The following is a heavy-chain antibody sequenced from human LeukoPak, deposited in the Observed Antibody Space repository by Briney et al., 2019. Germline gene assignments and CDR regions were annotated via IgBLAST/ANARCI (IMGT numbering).Heavy chain of an antibody. J-gene: IGHJ3*02. CDR1: AFMFSSSW. Sequence: PGGSLRLSCAASAFMFSSSWMTWVRQAPGKGLVWVANIDFAGSEKFYADSVKGRFTISRDNAKNSLYLQMGSLRAEDTAVYYCARYYDGSAYDDAFDIWGQGTMVTVSS. V-gene: IGHV3-7*01. D-gene: IGHD3-22*01. CDR2: IDFAGSEK. CDR3: ARYYDGSAYDDAFDI.